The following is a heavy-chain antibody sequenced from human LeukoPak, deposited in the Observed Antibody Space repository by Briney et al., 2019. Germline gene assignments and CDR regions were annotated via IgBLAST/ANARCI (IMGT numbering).Heavy chain of an antibody. CDR2: ISSSGSTI. D-gene: IGHD3-22*01. CDR3: ARDNYDSSGPYYFDY. J-gene: IGHJ4*02. CDR1: GFTFSTYE. Sequence: GGSLRLSCAASGFTFSTYEMTWVRQSPGKGLEWVSYISSSGSTIYYADSGKGRFTISRDNARNSLYLQMNSLRAEDTAVYYCARDNYDSSGPYYFDYWGQGTLVTVSS. V-gene: IGHV3-48*03.